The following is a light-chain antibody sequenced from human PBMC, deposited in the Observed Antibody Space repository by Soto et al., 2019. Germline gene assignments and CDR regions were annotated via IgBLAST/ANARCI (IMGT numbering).Light chain of an antibody. V-gene: IGLV3-1*01. J-gene: IGLJ1*01. CDR3: QAWHSSTPIP. Sequence: SYELTQPPSVSVSPGQTASITCSGDKLGDKYACWYQQKPGQSPVLVIYQDSKRPSGIPERFSGSNSGNTATLTISGTQAMDEADYYCQAWHSSTPIPFGNGTKVTVL. CDR1: KLGDKY. CDR2: QDS.